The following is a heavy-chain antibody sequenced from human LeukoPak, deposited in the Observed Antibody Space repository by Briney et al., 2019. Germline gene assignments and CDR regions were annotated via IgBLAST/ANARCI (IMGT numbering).Heavy chain of an antibody. Sequence: ASVKVSCKASGYTFTSYGISWVRQAPGQGLEWMGWISAYNGNTNYAQKLQGRVTMTTDTSTSTAYMELRSLRSDDTAVYYCAMNLEVAVAGWYYFDYWGQGTLVTVSS. CDR1: GYTFTSYG. D-gene: IGHD6-19*01. V-gene: IGHV1-18*01. J-gene: IGHJ4*02. CDR3: AMNLEVAVAGWYYFDY. CDR2: ISAYNGNT.